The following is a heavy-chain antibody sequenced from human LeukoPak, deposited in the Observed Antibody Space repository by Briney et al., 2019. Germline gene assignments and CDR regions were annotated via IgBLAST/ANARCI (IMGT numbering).Heavy chain of an antibody. CDR1: GFTFSSYE. CDR3: ARETPDSSGWD. D-gene: IGHD6-19*01. Sequence: GGSLRLSCAASGFTFSSYEMNWVRQAPGKGLEWVSYISSSGSTIYYADSVKGRFTISRDNAKNSLSLQMNSLRVEDTAVYYCARETPDSSGWDWVQGTLLTVSS. J-gene: IGHJ4*02. CDR2: ISSSGSTI. V-gene: IGHV3-48*03.